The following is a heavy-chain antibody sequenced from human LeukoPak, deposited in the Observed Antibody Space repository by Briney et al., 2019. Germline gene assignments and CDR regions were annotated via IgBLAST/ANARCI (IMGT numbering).Heavy chain of an antibody. CDR3: ARERNGEAFDY. CDR2: IYYSGST. CDR1: GGSISSGGYY. D-gene: IGHD1-1*01. Sequence: PSETLSLTCTVSGGSISSGGYYWSWIRQHPGKGLEWIGYIYYSGSTYYNPSLKSRVTISVDTSKNQFSLKLSSVTAADTAVYYCARERNGEAFDYWGQGTLVTASS. V-gene: IGHV4-31*03. J-gene: IGHJ4*02.